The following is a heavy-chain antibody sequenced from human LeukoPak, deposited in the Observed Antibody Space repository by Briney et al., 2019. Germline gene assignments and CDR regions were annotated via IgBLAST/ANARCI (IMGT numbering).Heavy chain of an antibody. CDR2: INHSGST. D-gene: IGHD6-19*01. V-gene: IGHV4-34*01. Sequence: PSETLSLTCAVYGGSFSGYYWSWIRQPPGKGLEWIGEINHSGSTNYNPSLKSRVTISVDTSKNQFSLKLSSVTAADTAVYYCARGHGYSSGWYIDYWGQGTLVTVPS. CDR3: ARGHGYSSGWYIDY. J-gene: IGHJ4*02. CDR1: GGSFSGYY.